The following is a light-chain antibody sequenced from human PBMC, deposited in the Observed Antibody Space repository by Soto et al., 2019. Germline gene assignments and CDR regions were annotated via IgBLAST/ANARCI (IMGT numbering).Light chain of an antibody. J-gene: IGKJ2*01. CDR1: QSVSRW. V-gene: IGKV1-39*01. Sequence: IKMTQSASTLSAYVGDRVTITCRASQSVSRWVAWYQQKPGKAPKLLIYGASNLQSGVPSRFSGSGSETGFTLTISSLQPEDFATYYCQQSYSAPRTFGQGTKVDIK. CDR3: QQSYSAPRT. CDR2: GAS.